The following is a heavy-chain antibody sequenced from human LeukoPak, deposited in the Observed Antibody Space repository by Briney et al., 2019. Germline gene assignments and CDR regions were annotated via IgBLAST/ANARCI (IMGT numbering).Heavy chain of an antibody. CDR3: ARSFSSSWTQFDY. CDR1: GYTFTGYY. CDR2: INPNSGGT. V-gene: IGHV1-2*02. J-gene: IGHJ4*02. Sequence: ASVKVSCKASGYTFTGYYMHWVRQAPGQGLEWMGWINPNSGGTNYAQKFQGRVTMTRDTSISTAYMELSRLRSDDTAVYYCARSFSSSWTQFDYWGQGTLVTVSS. D-gene: IGHD6-13*01.